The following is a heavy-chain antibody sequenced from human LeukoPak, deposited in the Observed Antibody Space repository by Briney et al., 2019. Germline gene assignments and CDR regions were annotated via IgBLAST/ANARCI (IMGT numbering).Heavy chain of an antibody. CDR2: INPNSGGT. D-gene: IGHD6-13*01. CDR3: ARVIAAAGPEFDF. Sequence: GASVKVSCKASGYTFTGYYMHWVRQAPRQGLEWMGWINPNSGGTNYAQKFQGRVTMTRDTSISTAYMELSRLRSDDTAVYYCARVIAAAGPEFDFWGQGTLVTVSS. V-gene: IGHV1-2*02. CDR1: GYTFTGYY. J-gene: IGHJ4*02.